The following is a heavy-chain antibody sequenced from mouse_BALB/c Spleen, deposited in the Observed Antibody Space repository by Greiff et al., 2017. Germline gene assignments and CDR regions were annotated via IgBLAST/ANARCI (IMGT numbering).Heavy chain of an antibody. V-gene: IGHV14-3*02. Sequence: VQLQQSGAELVKPGASVTLSCTASGFNIKDTYMHWVKQRPEQGLEWIGRIDPANGNTKYDPKFQGKATITADTSSNTAYLQLSSLTSEDTAVYYCARALLRLRGGAMDYWGQGTSVTVSS. J-gene: IGHJ4*01. CDR2: IDPANGNT. CDR1: GFNIKDTY. CDR3: ARALLRLRGGAMDY. D-gene: IGHD1-2*01.